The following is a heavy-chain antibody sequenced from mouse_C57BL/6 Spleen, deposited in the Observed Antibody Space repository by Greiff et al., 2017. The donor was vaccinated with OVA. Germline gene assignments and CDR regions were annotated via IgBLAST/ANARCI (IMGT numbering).Heavy chain of an antibody. V-gene: IGHV1-72*01. CDR3: SISTEVPWYFDV. CDR1: GYTFTSYW. CDR2: IAPNSGGT. J-gene: IGHJ1*03. Sequence: QVQLQQPGAELVKPGASVKLSCKASGYTFTSYWMPWVKQRPGRGLEWIGRIAPNSGGTKYNEKFKSKATLTVDKPSSTAYMQLSSLTSEDSAVYYWSISTEVPWYFDVWGKGTTVTVSS. D-gene: IGHD1-1*01.